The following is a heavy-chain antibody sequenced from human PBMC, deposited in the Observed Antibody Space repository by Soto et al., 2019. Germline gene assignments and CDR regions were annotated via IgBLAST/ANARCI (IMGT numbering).Heavy chain of an antibody. J-gene: IGHJ4*02. CDR1: GGSISRYY. D-gene: IGHD5-12*01. CDR3: ARDHSGYDQYFDY. CDR2: IYYSGST. Sequence: QVQLQESGPGLVKPSETLSLTCTVSGGSISRYYWSWIRQPPGKGLEWIGYIYYSGSTNYNPSLKSRVTISVDTSKNQFSLKLSSVTAADTAVYYCARDHSGYDQYFDYWGQGTLVTVSS. V-gene: IGHV4-59*01.